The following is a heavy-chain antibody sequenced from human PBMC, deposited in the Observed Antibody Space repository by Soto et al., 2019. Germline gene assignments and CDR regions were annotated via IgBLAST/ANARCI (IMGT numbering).Heavy chain of an antibody. Sequence: SETLSLTCTVSGDSISRTSNYWGWIRQPPGKGLEWIGSIYYSGSTYYNPSLKSRVTISLDTSKSQFSLNVNSVTAADTAVYYCARRNKNGYSFFDSWGQGTLVTVSS. CDR1: GDSISRTSNY. CDR3: ARRNKNGYSFFDS. CDR2: IYYSGST. V-gene: IGHV4-39*01. D-gene: IGHD4-4*01. J-gene: IGHJ4*02.